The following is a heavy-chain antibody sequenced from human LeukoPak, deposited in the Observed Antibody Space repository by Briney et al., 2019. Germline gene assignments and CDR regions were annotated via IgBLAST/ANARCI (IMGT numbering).Heavy chain of an antibody. J-gene: IGHJ4*02. CDR3: ARVLKLWSPLDY. CDR2: IYYSGDT. D-gene: IGHD2-21*01. Sequence: SETLSLTCAVSGGSISSSSYYWGWIRQPPGKGLEWIGSIYYSGDTYYNPSLKSRRVTISVDTSKNQFSLRLSSVTAADTAVYYCARVLKLWSPLDYWGQGTLVTVSS. CDR1: GGSISSSSYY. V-gene: IGHV4-39*01.